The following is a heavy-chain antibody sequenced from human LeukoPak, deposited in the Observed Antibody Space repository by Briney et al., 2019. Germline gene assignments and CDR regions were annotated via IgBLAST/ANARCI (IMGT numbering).Heavy chain of an antibody. CDR3: ARQQLVLSWFDP. J-gene: IGHJ5*02. V-gene: IGHV4-34*01. CDR1: GGSFSSYY. D-gene: IGHD6-13*01. Sequence: SETLSLTCAVYGGSFSSYYWSWIRQPPGKGLEWIGEINHSGSTNYNPSLKSRVTISVDTSKNQFSLKLSSVTAADTAVYYCARQQLVLSWFDPWGQGTLVTVSS. CDR2: INHSGST.